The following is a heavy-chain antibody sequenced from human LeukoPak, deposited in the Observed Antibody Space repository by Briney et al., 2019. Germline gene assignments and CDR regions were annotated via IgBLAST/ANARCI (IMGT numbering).Heavy chain of an antibody. CDR3: ARHLSSGSYYAIDY. D-gene: IGHD1-26*01. CDR2: IYYSGST. Sequence: ASETLSLTCTVSGGSISSSSYYWGWIRQPPGKGLEWIGSIYYSGSTYYNPSLKSRVTISVDTSKNQFSLKLSSVTAADTAVYYCARHLSSGSYYAIDYWGQGTLVTVSS. CDR1: GGSISSSSYY. J-gene: IGHJ4*02. V-gene: IGHV4-39*01.